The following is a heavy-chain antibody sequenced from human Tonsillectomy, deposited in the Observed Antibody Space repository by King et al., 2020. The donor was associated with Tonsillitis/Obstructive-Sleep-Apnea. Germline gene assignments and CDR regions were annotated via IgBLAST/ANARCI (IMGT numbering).Heavy chain of an antibody. CDR1: GFPFSSYA. D-gene: IGHD7-27*01. Sequence: VQLVESGGGLVQPGGSLRLSCAASGFPFSSYAMSWVRQAPGKGLEWVSSISDRGDNTFNADSVKGRFTMSRDNSKNTLYLQMKSLRAEDTALYYCVGGPAGDDYYYMEVWGTGTAVTVSS. CDR3: VGGPAGDDYYYMEV. J-gene: IGHJ6*03. CDR2: ISDRGDNT. V-gene: IGHV3-23*04.